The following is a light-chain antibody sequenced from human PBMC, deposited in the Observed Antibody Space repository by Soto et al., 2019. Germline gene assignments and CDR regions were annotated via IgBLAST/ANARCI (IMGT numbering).Light chain of an antibody. CDR3: SSYTSTSTPYV. J-gene: IGLJ1*01. V-gene: IGLV2-14*03. CDR2: DVT. CDR1: SSDIGGYNY. Sequence: QSALTQPASVSGSPGQSIAISCTGTSSDIGGYNYVSWYQQHPGKAPKLLIYDVTHRPSGVSNRFSGSKSGDTASLTISGLQAEDEADYYCSSYTSTSTPYVFGTGTKDTVL.